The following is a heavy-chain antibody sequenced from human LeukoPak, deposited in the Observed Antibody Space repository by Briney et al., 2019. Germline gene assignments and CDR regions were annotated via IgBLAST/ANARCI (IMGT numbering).Heavy chain of an antibody. V-gene: IGHV4-34*01. J-gene: IGHJ4*02. CDR3: ARGLEYSGYEKTLFDY. D-gene: IGHD5-12*01. CDR2: IYHSGTT. Sequence: KPSETLSLTCAVYGGSFSGYYWGWIRQPPGKGLEWIGSIYHSGTTYYNPSLKSRVTISVDTSKNQFSLRLSSVTAADTAVYYCARGLEYSGYEKTLFDYWGQGTLVTVSS. CDR1: GGSFSGYY.